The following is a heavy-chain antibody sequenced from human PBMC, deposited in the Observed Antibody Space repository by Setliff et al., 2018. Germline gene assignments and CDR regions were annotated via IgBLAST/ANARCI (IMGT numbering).Heavy chain of an antibody. J-gene: IGHJ5*02. D-gene: IGHD3-16*02. CDR1: GSSITSSNW. CDR2: IFHSGST. V-gene: IGHV4-4*02. CDR3: ARLESLGDLSLYGLWFDP. Sequence: PSETLSLTCGVSGSSITSSNWWSWVRQAPGKGLEWVGQIFHSGSTHFNPSLKSRLTMLVDQSKNQFSLRLRSVTAADTAVYYCARLESLGDLSLYGLWFDPWGQGTLVTVSS.